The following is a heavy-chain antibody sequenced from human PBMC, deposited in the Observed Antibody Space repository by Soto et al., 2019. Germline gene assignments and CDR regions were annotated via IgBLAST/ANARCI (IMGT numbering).Heavy chain of an antibody. CDR1: GYTFTSYA. Sequence: ASVKVSCKASGYTFTSYAMHWVRQAPGQRLEWMGWINAGNGNTKYSQKIQGRVTITRDTSASTAYMELSSLRSEDTAVYYCARDQPDYGMEGWGQGTTGTVAS. CDR2: INAGNGNT. V-gene: IGHV1-3*01. J-gene: IGHJ6*02. CDR3: ARDQPDYGMEG.